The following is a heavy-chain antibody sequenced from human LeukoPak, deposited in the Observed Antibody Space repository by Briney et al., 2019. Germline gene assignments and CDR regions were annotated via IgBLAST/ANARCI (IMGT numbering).Heavy chain of an antibody. CDR3: ARVVPAAIGGFWFDP. CDR2: IIPIFGTA. V-gene: IGHV1-69*01. J-gene: IGHJ5*02. Sequence: SVTVSFKASGGTFISYAISWVRQAPGQGLEWMGGIIPIFGTANYAQKFQGRVTITADESTSTAYMELSSLRSEDTAVYYCARVVPAAIGGFWFDPWGQGTLVTVSS. CDR1: GGTFISYA. D-gene: IGHD2-2*01.